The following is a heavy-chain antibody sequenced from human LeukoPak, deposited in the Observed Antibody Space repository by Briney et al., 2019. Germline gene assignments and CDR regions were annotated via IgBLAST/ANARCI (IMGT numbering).Heavy chain of an antibody. CDR2: FYYSGST. J-gene: IGHJ5*02. CDR1: GGSISIYY. CDR3: ARHGGSYYWFDP. V-gene: IGHV4-59*08. Sequence: PSETLSLTCTVSGGSISIYYWSWIRQPPGKGLEWIGYFYYSGSTNYNPSLKSRVTISVDTSKNQFSLKLNSVTAADTAVYYCARHGGSYYWFDPWGQGTLVTVSS. D-gene: IGHD1-26*01.